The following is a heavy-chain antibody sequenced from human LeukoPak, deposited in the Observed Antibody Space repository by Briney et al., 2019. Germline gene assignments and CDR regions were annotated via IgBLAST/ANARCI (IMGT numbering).Heavy chain of an antibody. CDR3: VRANTYYYDSSPS. CDR2: ISSSGSTI. CDR1: GFTFSDYY. Sequence: PGGSLRLSCAVSGFTFSDYYMSWIRQAPGKGLEWVSYISSSGSTIYYADSVKGRFTISRDNAKNSLYLQMNSLRAEDTAVYYCVRANTYYYDSSPSWGQGTLVTVSS. V-gene: IGHV3-11*04. D-gene: IGHD3-22*01. J-gene: IGHJ4*02.